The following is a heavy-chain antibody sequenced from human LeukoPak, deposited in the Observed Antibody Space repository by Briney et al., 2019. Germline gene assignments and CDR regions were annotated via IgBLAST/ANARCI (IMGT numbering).Heavy chain of an antibody. V-gene: IGHV3-53*01. J-gene: IGHJ4*02. CDR1: GFTVNNYY. Sequence: GGSLRLSCAASGFTVNNYYMSWVRQAPGKGLEWVSVIYSGGNTYYADSVKGRFTISRDNSKNTPYLQMNSLRAEDTAVYYCARAGRFGGSYYFDHWGQGTLVTVSS. CDR2: IYSGGNT. D-gene: IGHD1-26*01. CDR3: ARAGRFGGSYYFDH.